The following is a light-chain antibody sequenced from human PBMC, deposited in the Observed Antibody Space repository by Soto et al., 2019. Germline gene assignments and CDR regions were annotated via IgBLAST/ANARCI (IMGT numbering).Light chain of an antibody. Sequence: QSALTQPRSVSGSPGQSVTISCTGTSSDVGAYNYVSWYQQHPGKAPKLMIYDVSKWPSGVSVRFSGSKSGNTASLTISGLQAEDEADYYCSSYAGSNTLVFGGGTKLTVL. J-gene: IGLJ3*02. CDR3: SSYAGSNTLV. V-gene: IGLV2-11*01. CDR2: DVS. CDR1: SSDVGAYNY.